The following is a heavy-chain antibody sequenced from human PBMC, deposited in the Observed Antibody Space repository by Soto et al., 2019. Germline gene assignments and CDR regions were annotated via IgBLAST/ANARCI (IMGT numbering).Heavy chain of an antibody. V-gene: IGHV1-18*01. J-gene: IGHJ4*02. CDR2: ISIYYGNT. D-gene: IGHD5-12*01. CDR1: GYTFTYYG. CDR3: AILPSEIYEYDF. Sequence: SVKVSCKASGYTFTYYGILWLRQAPGQGLEWMGWISIYYGNTDYSQKLQGRVTMTRDISTSTAYMELTSLRSDDTAVYYCAILPSEIYEYDFWGQGTTVTVSS.